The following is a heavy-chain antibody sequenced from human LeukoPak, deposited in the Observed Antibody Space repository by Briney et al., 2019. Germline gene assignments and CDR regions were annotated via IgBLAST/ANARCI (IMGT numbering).Heavy chain of an antibody. V-gene: IGHV3-23*01. D-gene: IGHD2/OR15-2a*01. CDR1: GFTFSSYA. Sequence: GGSLRLSCAASGFTFSSYAMSWVRQAPGKGLEWVSAISGSGGSTYYADSVKGRFTISRDNSKNTLYLQMNSLRAEDTAVYYCAKVPVLGGGYYCYGMDVWGQGTTVTVSS. J-gene: IGHJ6*02. CDR2: ISGSGGST. CDR3: AKVPVLGGGYYCYGMDV.